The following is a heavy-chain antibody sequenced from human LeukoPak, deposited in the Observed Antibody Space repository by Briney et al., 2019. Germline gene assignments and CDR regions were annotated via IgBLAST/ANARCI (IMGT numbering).Heavy chain of an antibody. CDR2: ISYSGNA. J-gene: IGHJ3*02. V-gene: IGHV4-39*01. D-gene: IGHD2-2*01. Sequence: PSETLSLICSVSGGTITTTSYSWGWIRQPPGKGLEWIGNISYSGNAHYNPSLKSRVTLSVDTSKNQFSLKLTSAPASDTAIYYCARHFSNGFDIWGRGTMVTVSS. CDR3: ARHFSNGFDI. CDR1: GGTITTTSYS.